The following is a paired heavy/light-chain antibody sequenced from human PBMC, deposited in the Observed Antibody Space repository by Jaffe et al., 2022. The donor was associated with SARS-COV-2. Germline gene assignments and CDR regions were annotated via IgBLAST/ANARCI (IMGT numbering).Light chain of an antibody. V-gene: IGKV1-5*03. J-gene: IGKJ2*01. CDR3: QHQGA. Sequence: DIQMTQSPSTLSASVGDRVTITCRASQSISTWLAWYQQKPGKAPALLIYKASSLESGVPSRFSGSGSGTEFTLTINNLQANDFATYYCQHQGAFGQGTKLEIK. CDR2: KAS. CDR1: QSISTW.
Heavy chain of an antibody. CDR2: ISYSGTT. J-gene: IGHJ3*01. V-gene: IGHV4-39*01. CDR3: ARRVAVPRGVSYSSVQRHDAFDV. Sequence: QLQLQESGPGLVKPSETLSLTCTVSSGSIGSSGFYWAWIRQPPGKGLEWIGSISYSGTTYYNPSLKSRVTISVDTSKNQFSLRLSSVTATHTAVYYCARRVAVPRGVSYSSVQRHDAFDVWGQGTMLTVSS. D-gene: IGHD6-19*01. CDR1: SGSIGSSGFY.